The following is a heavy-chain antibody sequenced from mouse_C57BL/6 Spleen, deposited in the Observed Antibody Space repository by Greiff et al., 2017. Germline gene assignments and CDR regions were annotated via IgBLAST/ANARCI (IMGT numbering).Heavy chain of an antibody. D-gene: IGHD1-1*01. Sequence: QVQLQQSGPGLVQPSQSLSITCTVSGFSLTSYGVHWVRQSPGKGLEWLGVIWSGGSTDYNAAFISRLSISKDNSKSQVFFKMNSLQADDTAIYYCASHYGSSYDAMDYWGQGTSVTVSS. CDR1: GFSLTSYG. CDR3: ASHYGSSYDAMDY. V-gene: IGHV2-2*01. J-gene: IGHJ4*01. CDR2: IWSGGST.